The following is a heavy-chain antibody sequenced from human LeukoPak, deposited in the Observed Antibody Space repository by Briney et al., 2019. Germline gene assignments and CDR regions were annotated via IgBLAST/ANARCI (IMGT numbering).Heavy chain of an antibody. D-gene: IGHD2-2*01. CDR3: AKGVGSGVVPADPFNY. V-gene: IGHV3-30*18. Sequence: GGSLRLSCAASGFTFSSYGMHWVRQAPGKGLEWVAVISYDGSNKYYADSVKGRFTISRDNSKKTLYLQMNSLRAEDTAVYYCAKGVGSGVVPADPFNYWGQGTLVTVSS. CDR1: GFTFSSYG. CDR2: ISYDGSNK. J-gene: IGHJ4*02.